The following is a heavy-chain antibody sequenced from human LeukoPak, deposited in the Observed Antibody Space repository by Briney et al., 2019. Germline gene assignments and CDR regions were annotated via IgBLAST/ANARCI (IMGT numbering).Heavy chain of an antibody. D-gene: IGHD5-18*01. CDR1: GFTFSSYA. CDR2: ISYDGSNK. Sequence: GGSLRLSCAASGFTFSSYAMHWVRQAPGKGLEWVAVISYDGSNKYYADSVKGRFTISRDNSKNTLYLQMNSLRAEDTAVYYCARDPYRRGYSYGFYYYGMDVWGQGTTVTVSS. V-gene: IGHV3-30*04. J-gene: IGHJ6*02. CDR3: ARDPYRRGYSYGFYYYGMDV.